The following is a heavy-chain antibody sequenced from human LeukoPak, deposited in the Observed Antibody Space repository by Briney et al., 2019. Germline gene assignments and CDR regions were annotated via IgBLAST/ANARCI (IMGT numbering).Heavy chain of an antibody. CDR1: GGSISSGGYY. D-gene: IGHD3-22*01. CDR2: IYYSGST. CDR3: ARNYYDSSGYYSGIDY. V-gene: IGHV4-31*03. J-gene: IGHJ4*02. Sequence: SETLSLTCTVSGGSISSGGYYWSWIRQHPGKGLEWIGYIYYSGSTYYNPSLKSRVTISVDTSKNQSSLKLSSVTAADTAVYYCARNYYDSSGYYSGIDYWGQGTLVTVSS.